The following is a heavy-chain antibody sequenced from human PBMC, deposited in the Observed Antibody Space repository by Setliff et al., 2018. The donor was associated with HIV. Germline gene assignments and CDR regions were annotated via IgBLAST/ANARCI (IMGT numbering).Heavy chain of an antibody. D-gene: IGHD6-6*01. Sequence: SETLSLTCTVSGGSISSYYWSWIRQPPGKGLEWIGYIYYSGTTNYNPSLKSRVTISVDTSKNQFSLKLSSVTAADTAVYYCARHVGYSSSSLDYWGQGTQVTVSS. CDR2: IYYSGTT. CDR1: GGSISSYY. CDR3: ARHVGYSSSSLDY. V-gene: IGHV4-59*08. J-gene: IGHJ4*02.